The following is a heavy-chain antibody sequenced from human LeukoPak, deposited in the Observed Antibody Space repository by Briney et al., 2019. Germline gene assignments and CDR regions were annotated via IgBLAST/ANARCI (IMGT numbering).Heavy chain of an antibody. V-gene: IGHV4-39*05. CDR3: AGTYCGGDCYRARGYFDL. D-gene: IGHD2-21*02. CDR1: GGSISSSSSY. Sequence: ETPCVTRTVSGGSISSSSSYWGWIRQPPGKGLEWIGSIYYSGSTYYNPSLKSRVTISVDTSKNQFSLKLSSVTAADTAVYYCAGTYCGGDCYRARGYFDLWGSGALVTFSS. J-gene: IGHJ2*01. CDR2: IYYSGST.